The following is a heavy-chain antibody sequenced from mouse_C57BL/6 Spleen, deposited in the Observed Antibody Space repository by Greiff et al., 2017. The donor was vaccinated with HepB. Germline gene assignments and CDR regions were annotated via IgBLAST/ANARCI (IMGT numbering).Heavy chain of an antibody. D-gene: IGHD2-3*01. J-gene: IGHJ2*01. CDR3: AREGGDDGYYSYYFDY. CDR2: IYPGSGST. CDR1: GYTFTSYW. Sequence: QVQLQQPGAELVKPGASVKMSCKASGYTFTSYWITWVKQRPGQGLEWIGDIYPGSGSTNYNEKFKSKATLTVDTSSSTAYMQLSSLTSEDSAVYYCAREGGDDGYYSYYFDYWGQGTTLTVSS. V-gene: IGHV1-55*01.